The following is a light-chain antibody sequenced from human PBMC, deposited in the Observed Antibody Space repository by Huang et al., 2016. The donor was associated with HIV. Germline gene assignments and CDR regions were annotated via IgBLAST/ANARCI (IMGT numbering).Light chain of an antibody. CDR3: QQYAGPPWT. CDR1: QSINNNY. Sequence: EIVLTQSPGILSLSPGERATLSCRASQSINNNYLAWYQQRPGQAPRLLLFGASSRATGIPDRFSGSGSGTDFTLTISRLESEDFAVYYCQQYAGPPWTFGQGTMVEIK. CDR2: GAS. V-gene: IGKV3-20*01. J-gene: IGKJ1*01.